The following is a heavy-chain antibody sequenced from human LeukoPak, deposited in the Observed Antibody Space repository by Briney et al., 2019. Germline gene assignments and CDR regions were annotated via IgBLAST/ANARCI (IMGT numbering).Heavy chain of an antibody. CDR1: GGTFSSYA. D-gene: IGHD3-3*01. J-gene: IGHJ6*03. Sequence: SVKVCCKASGGTFSSYAISWVRQAPGQGLEWMGGIIPIFGTANYAQKFQGRVTITADESTSTAYMELSSLRSEDTAVYYCARAPYYDFWSGENYYYYYMDVWGKGTTVTVSS. V-gene: IGHV1-69*13. CDR3: ARAPYYDFWSGENYYYYYMDV. CDR2: IIPIFGTA.